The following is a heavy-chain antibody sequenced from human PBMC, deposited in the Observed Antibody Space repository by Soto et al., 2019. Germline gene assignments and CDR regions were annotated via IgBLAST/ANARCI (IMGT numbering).Heavy chain of an antibody. J-gene: IGHJ4*02. V-gene: IGHV4-59*08. CDR1: GGSISSYY. CDR3: ARLFYGDYFDY. CDR2: IYYSGST. D-gene: IGHD4-17*01. Sequence: SETLSLTCTVSGGSISSYYWSWIRQPPGKGLEWIGYIYYSGSTNYNPSLKSRVTISVDTSKNQFSLKLSSVTAADTAVYYCARLFYGDYFDYWCQGTLVTVSS.